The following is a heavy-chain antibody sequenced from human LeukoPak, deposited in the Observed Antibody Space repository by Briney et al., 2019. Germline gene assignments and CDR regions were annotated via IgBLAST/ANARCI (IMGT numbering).Heavy chain of an antibody. CDR1: GFTFSSYS. CDR2: ISSSSSYI. V-gene: IGHV3-21*01. D-gene: IGHD3-10*01. CDR3: ARDTAVRGFDP. J-gene: IGHJ5*02. Sequence: PGGSLRLSCAASGFTFSSYSMNWVRQAPGKGLEWVSSISSSSSYIYYADSVKGRFTISRDNAKNSLYLPMNSLRAEDTAVYYCARDTAVRGFDPWGQGTLVTVSS.